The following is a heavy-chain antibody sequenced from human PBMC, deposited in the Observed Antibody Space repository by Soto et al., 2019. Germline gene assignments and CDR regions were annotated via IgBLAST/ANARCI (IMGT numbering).Heavy chain of an antibody. D-gene: IGHD3-10*01. CDR2: ISAYNGNT. CDR3: ARDRAELWFGVFTDY. V-gene: IGHV1-18*01. Sequence: ASVKVSCKASGYTFTGYGISWVRQAPGQGLEWMGWISAYNGNTNYAQKLQGRVTMTTDTSTSTAYMELRSLRSDDTAVYYCARDRAELWFGVFTDYWRQGTLVTVSS. CDR1: GYTFTGYG. J-gene: IGHJ4*02.